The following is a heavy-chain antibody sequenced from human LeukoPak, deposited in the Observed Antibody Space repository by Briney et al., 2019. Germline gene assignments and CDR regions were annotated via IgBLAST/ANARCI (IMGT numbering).Heavy chain of an antibody. CDR3: AKEAVAAAGPFDY. V-gene: IGHV3-23*01. J-gene: IGHJ4*02. Sequence: GGSLRLSCAASGFTFSSYAMSWVRQAPGKGLGWVSSISGSGGSIYYADSVKGRFTISRDNSKSTLYLQMNSLRAEDTAIYYCAKEAVAAAGPFDYWGQGTLVTVSS. CDR1: GFTFSSYA. CDR2: ISGSGGSI. D-gene: IGHD6-13*01.